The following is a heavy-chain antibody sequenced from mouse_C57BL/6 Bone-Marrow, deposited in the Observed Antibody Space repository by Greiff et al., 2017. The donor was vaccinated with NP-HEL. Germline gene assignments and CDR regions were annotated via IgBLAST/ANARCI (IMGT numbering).Heavy chain of an antibody. Sequence: EVQGVESGGGLVKPGGSLKLSCAASGFTFSSYAMSWVRQTPEKRLEWVATISDGGSYTYYPDNVKGRFTISRDNAKNNLYLQMSHLKSEDTAMYYCARWGYDHEDYFDYWGQGTTLTVSS. CDR3: ARWGYDHEDYFDY. J-gene: IGHJ2*01. CDR2: ISDGGSYT. D-gene: IGHD2-4*01. CDR1: GFTFSSYA. V-gene: IGHV5-4*01.